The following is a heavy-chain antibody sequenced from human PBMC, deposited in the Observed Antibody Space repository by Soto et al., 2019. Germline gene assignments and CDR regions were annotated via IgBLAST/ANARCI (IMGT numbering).Heavy chain of an antibody. Sequence: SVKVSCKASGGTFSSYAISWVRQAPGQGLEWMGGIIPIFGTANYAQKFQGRVTITADESTSTAYMELSSLRSEDTAVYYCARVLKNIVGAKAWAFYGMDVWGQGTTVTVSS. J-gene: IGHJ6*02. V-gene: IGHV1-69*13. CDR1: GGTFSSYA. CDR3: ARVLKNIVGAKAWAFYGMDV. CDR2: IIPIFGTA. D-gene: IGHD1-26*01.